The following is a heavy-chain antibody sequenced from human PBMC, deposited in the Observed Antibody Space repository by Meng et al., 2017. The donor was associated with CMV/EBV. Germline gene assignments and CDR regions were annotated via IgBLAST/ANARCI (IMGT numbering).Heavy chain of an antibody. D-gene: IGHD1-7*01. CDR2: ISAYNGNT. CDR3: AGVTITGTKRPGGGNAFDI. CDR1: GYTFTSYG. J-gene: IGHJ3*02. Sequence: ASVKVSCKASGYTFTSYGISWVRQAPGQGLEWMGWISAYNGNTNYAQKLQGRVTMTTDTSTSTAYMELRSLRSDDTAVYYCAGVTITGTKRPGGGNAFDIWGQGTMVTAS. V-gene: IGHV1-18*01.